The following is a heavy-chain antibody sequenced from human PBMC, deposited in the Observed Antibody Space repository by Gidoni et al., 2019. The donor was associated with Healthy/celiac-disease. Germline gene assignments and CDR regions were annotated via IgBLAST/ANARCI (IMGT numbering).Heavy chain of an antibody. CDR2: INHSGST. Sequence: QVQLQQWGAGLLKPSETLSLTCAVYGGSFSGYYWSWIRQPPGKGLEWIGEINHSGSTNYNPSLKSRVTISVDTSKNQFSLKLSSVTAADTAVYYCARGQYHLLYRAEGKYFQHWGQGTLVTVSS. J-gene: IGHJ1*01. V-gene: IGHV4-34*01. CDR3: ARGQYHLLYRAEGKYFQH. D-gene: IGHD2-2*02. CDR1: GGSFSGYY.